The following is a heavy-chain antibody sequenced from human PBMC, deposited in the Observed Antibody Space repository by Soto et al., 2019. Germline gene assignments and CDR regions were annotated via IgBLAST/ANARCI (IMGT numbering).Heavy chain of an antibody. Sequence: PGGSLRLSCVASGFSFSTHAMTWVRQAPGKGLEWVSVISAGSGNAYYAESVKGRFTVSRDNSKNTLWLQLDSLRVEDTGLYYCARQKLKSSTCYGSLDSWGQGTLVTVSS. J-gene: IGHJ4*02. CDR1: GFSFSTHA. D-gene: IGHD2-15*01. CDR3: ARQKLKSSTCYGSLDS. CDR2: ISAGSGNA. V-gene: IGHV3-23*01.